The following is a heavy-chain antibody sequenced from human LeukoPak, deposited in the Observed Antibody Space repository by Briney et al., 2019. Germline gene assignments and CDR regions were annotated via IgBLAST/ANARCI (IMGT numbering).Heavy chain of an antibody. V-gene: IGHV3-23*01. D-gene: IGHD3-16*01. Sequence: GGSLRLSCAASGFTVSSNYMSWVRQAPGKGLEWVSAISGSGGSTYYADSVKGRFTISRDNSKNTLDLQMNSLRAEDTAVYYCAKSIMGDYYGMDVWGQGTTITVSS. CDR2: ISGSGGST. CDR1: GFTVSSNY. CDR3: AKSIMGDYYGMDV. J-gene: IGHJ6*02.